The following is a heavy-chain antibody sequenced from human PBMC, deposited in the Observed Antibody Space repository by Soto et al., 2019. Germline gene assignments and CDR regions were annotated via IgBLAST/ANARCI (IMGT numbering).Heavy chain of an antibody. CDR2: ISYDGVNK. J-gene: IGHJ4*02. CDR3: ATSVYNWNDGFFDY. Sequence: QVQLVESGGGVVQPGRSLRLSCAASGFTFSTYGMHWVRQAPGKGLEWVAVISYDGVNKYYADSVKGRFTISRDNSKNTLYLQMHSLRAEDTAVYYCATSVYNWNDGFFDYWGQGTRVTVSA. V-gene: IGHV3-30*03. CDR1: GFTFSTYG. D-gene: IGHD1-1*01.